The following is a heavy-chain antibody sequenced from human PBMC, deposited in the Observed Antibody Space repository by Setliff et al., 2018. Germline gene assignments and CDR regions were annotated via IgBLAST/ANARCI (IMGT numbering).Heavy chain of an antibody. CDR2: VYYGAGT. V-gene: IGHV4-39*07. J-gene: IGHJ3*02. Sequence: KTSETLSLTCSVSGDSISIRGHYLGWIRQPPGQGLEWIGSVYYGAGTYYNPSLESRVTMSLDASKKQFSLRLTSVTAADTAVYYCARTLPTYCRDGPCKVGALDIWGQGTMVTVSS. CDR3: ARTLPTYCRDGPCKVGALDI. D-gene: IGHD1-26*01. CDR1: GDSISIRGHY.